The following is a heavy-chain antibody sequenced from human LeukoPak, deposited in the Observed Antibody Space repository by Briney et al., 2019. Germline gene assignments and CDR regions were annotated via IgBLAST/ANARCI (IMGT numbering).Heavy chain of an antibody. V-gene: IGHV3-23*01. D-gene: IGHD3-22*01. J-gene: IGHJ4*02. CDR2: ISGSGGST. CDR1: GFTFSSYA. CDR3: ARAGYDSSGYSTYYFDY. Sequence: GGSLRLSCAASGFTFSSYAMSWVRQAPGKGLEWVSAISGSGGSTYYADSVKGRFTISRDNSKNTLYLQMNSLRAEDTAVYYCARAGYDSSGYSTYYFDYWGQGTLVTVSS.